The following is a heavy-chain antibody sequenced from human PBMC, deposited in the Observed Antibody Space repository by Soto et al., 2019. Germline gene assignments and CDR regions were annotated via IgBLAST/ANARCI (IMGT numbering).Heavy chain of an antibody. CDR1: GGTFSSYA. V-gene: IGHV1-69*06. CDR2: IIPIFGTA. D-gene: IGHD2-15*01. CDR3: ARGCSGGSCYSF. Sequence: QVQLVQSGAEVKKPGSSVKVSCKASGGTFSSYAISWVRQAPGQGLEWMGGIIPIFGTANYAQKFQGRVTITADKATSQASVELSSVTNEDMAVYSGARGCSGGSCYSFWGQGTLVTVSS. J-gene: IGHJ1*01.